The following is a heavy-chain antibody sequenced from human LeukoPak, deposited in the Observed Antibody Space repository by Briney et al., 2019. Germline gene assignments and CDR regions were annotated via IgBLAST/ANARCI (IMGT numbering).Heavy chain of an antibody. Sequence: GGSLRLSCAASGFSFSSYSMNWVRQAPGKGLEWVSYISSSSSTDYADSVKGRFTISRDNSKNTLYLQMSSLSAEDTAVYYCAKMNVLTGYYTPNFDFWGQGTLVTVSS. CDR2: ISSSSST. CDR3: AKMNVLTGYYTPNFDF. V-gene: IGHV3-48*01. J-gene: IGHJ4*02. D-gene: IGHD3-9*01. CDR1: GFSFSSYS.